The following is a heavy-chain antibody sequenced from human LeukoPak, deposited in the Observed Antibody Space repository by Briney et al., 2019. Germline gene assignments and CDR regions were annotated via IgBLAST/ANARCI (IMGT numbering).Heavy chain of an antibody. Sequence: GGSLRLSCLASGFPFSSYGMHWVRRAPGKGLEWMTFIRFDGSKIYYADSVKGRFTISKDNAKNTLYLQMNSLRVEDTAVYYCARDMKAAGLPSYWGQGTLVTVSS. D-gene: IGHD6-13*01. CDR3: ARDMKAAGLPSY. J-gene: IGHJ4*02. CDR2: IRFDGSKI. CDR1: GFPFSSYG. V-gene: IGHV3-30*02.